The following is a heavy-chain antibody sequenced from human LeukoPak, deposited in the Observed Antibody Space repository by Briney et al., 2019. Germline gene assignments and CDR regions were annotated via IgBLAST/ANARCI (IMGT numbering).Heavy chain of an antibody. V-gene: IGHV1-18*01. J-gene: IGHJ4*02. Sequence: ASVKVSCKASGYTFTSYGISWVRQAPGQGLEWMGWISAYNGNTNYAQKLQGRVTMTTDTSMSTAYMELRSLRSGDTAVYYCARNWYNWNYGFDYWGQGTLVTVSS. CDR1: GYTFTSYG. CDR2: ISAYNGNT. D-gene: IGHD1-7*01. CDR3: ARNWYNWNYGFDY.